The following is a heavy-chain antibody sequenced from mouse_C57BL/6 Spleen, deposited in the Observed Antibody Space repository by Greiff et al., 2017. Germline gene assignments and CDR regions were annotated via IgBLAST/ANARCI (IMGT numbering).Heavy chain of an antibody. D-gene: IGHD2-1*01. CDR2: IYPGSGST. CDR3: ARGNDYYAWDY. Sequence: QVQLQQPGAELVKPGASVKMSCKASGYTFTSYCITWVKQRPGQGLEWIGDIYPGSGSTNYNEKFKSKATLTVDTSSSTAYMQLSSLTSEDSAVYYCARGNDYYAWDYSGQGTSGTVSS. V-gene: IGHV1-55*01. CDR1: GYTFTSYC. J-gene: IGHJ4*01.